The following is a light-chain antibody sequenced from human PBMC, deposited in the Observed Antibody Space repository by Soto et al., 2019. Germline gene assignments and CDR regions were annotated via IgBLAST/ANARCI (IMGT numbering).Light chain of an antibody. J-gene: IGKJ2*01. CDR3: QQYDDWPPET. CDR2: GAS. Sequence: EVVLTQSPATLSVTPGDRATLSCRASQSVSRNLAWYQQNPGQAPWLLIYGASTRATGVPARFRCSGSATEFTLSISSLQSEDVAVYYCQQYDDWPPETFGQGTKLEI. CDR1: QSVSRN. V-gene: IGKV3-15*01.